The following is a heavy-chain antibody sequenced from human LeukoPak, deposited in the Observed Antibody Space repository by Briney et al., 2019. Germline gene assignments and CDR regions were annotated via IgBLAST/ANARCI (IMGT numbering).Heavy chain of an antibody. CDR2: ISRNGGST. V-gene: IGHV3-64*01. CDR1: GFTFSSYA. Sequence: GGSLRLSCAASGFTFSSYAMHWVRQAPGKGLEYVSAISRNGGSTYYANSVKGRFTISRDNSKNTLYLQMGSLRAEDMAVYYCARGPWQDIVVVPAAMGGMDVWGQGTTVTVSS. D-gene: IGHD2-2*01. CDR3: ARGPWQDIVVVPAAMGGMDV. J-gene: IGHJ6*02.